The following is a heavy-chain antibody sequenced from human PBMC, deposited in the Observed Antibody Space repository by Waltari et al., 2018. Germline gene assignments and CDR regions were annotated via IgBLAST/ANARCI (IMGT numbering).Heavy chain of an antibody. Sequence: QVQLVQSGAEVKKPGSSVKVSCKASGGTFSSYAISWVRQAPGQGLEWMGGIIPMFGTANYAQRFQGRVTITADESTSTAYMELSSLRSEDTAVYYCARSRSGGYDLSDYLDYWGQGTLVTVSS. CDR2: IIPMFGTA. CDR1: GGTFSSYA. D-gene: IGHD5-12*01. J-gene: IGHJ4*02. CDR3: ARSRSGGYDLSDYLDY. V-gene: IGHV1-69*01.